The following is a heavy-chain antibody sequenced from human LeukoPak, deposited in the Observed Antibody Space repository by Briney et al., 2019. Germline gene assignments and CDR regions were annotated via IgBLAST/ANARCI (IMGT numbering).Heavy chain of an antibody. CDR3: ARHLGPGDYVWGSYRYTVWFDP. D-gene: IGHD3-16*02. CDR2: IYCSGST. Sequence: PSETLSLTCTVSGGSISSSSYYWGWIRQPPGKGLEWIGSIYCSGSTYYNPSLKSRVTISVDTSKNQFSLKLSSVTAADTAVYYCARHLGPGDYVWGSYRYTVWFDPWGQGTLVTVSS. CDR1: GGSISSSSYY. V-gene: IGHV4-39*01. J-gene: IGHJ5*02.